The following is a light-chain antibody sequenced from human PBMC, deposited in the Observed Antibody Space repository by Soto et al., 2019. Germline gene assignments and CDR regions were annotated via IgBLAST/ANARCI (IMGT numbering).Light chain of an antibody. CDR1: QSVSSSY. V-gene: IGKV3-20*01. CDR2: GAS. Sequence: EIVLTQSPGTLSLSPGERATLSCRASQSVSSSYLAWYQQKPGQAPRLLIYGASSSATGIPDRFSGSGSGTDLTLNISRLEPEDFAVYYCQQYGSSQYTFGQGTKLEIK. J-gene: IGKJ2*01. CDR3: QQYGSSQYT.